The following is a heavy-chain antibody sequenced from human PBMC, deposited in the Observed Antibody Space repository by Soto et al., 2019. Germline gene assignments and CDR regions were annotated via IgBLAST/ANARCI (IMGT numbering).Heavy chain of an antibody. D-gene: IGHD3-10*01. CDR2: VSGYGTKT. Sequence: GGSLRLSCAASGFTLSSYAMSWVRQAPGKGLEWVSGVSGYGTKTYYADSIQGRFTISRDSSKNTLYLQMSSLRVEDTAVYYCSKGSTYDFYCGMDVWGQGTTVTV. CDR3: SKGSTYDFYCGMDV. V-gene: IGHV3-23*01. J-gene: IGHJ6*02. CDR1: GFTLSSYA.